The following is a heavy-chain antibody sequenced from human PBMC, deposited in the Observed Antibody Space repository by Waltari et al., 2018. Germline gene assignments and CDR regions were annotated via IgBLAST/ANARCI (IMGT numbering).Heavy chain of an antibody. J-gene: IGHJ6*02. CDR3: AKDEGNRRAPTFGMDV. CDR1: GFTLTSYT. CDR2: MSGSGLI. D-gene: IGHD3-16*01. V-gene: IGHV3-23*01. Sequence: EMQLLESGGGLAQPGGSVRLSCAAPGFTLTSYTLNWVRQAPGRGLEWVSLMSGSGLIDYADSVKGRFTISRDNSKNTVFLQMDSLRAEDTAVYYCAKDEGNRRAPTFGMDVWGRGTTVIVS.